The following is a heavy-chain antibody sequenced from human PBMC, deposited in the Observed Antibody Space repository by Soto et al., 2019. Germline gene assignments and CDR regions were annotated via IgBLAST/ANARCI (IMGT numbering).Heavy chain of an antibody. D-gene: IGHD2-2*01. CDR2: INADNGNT. Sequence: ASVKVSCKASGYPFSTYAMHWVRQAPGQRLEWMGWINADNGNTEYSQKLQDRVTITRDTSTTTAYMELRSLRSDDTAVYYCARVVPGAEAWFGPWGQGTLVTVSS. J-gene: IGHJ5*02. CDR1: GYPFSTYA. CDR3: ARVVPGAEAWFGP. V-gene: IGHV1-3*01.